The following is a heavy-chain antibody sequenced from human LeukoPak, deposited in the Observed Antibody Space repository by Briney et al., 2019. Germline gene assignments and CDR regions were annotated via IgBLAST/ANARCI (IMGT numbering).Heavy chain of an antibody. Sequence: SETLSLTCAVSGGSISSGGYSWSWIRQPPGKGLEWLGYIYHSGSTYYNPSLKSRVTITVDRSKNQPSLKLSSVTAADTAVYYCARDVAGILFGSGSDGMDVWGQGTTVTVSS. CDR1: GGSISSGGYS. J-gene: IGHJ6*02. V-gene: IGHV4-30-2*01. CDR2: IYHSGST. D-gene: IGHD3-10*01. CDR3: ARDVAGILFGSGSDGMDV.